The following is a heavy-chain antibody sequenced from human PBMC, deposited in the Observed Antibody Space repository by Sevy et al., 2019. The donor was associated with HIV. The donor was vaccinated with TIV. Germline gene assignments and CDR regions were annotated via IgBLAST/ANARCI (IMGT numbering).Heavy chain of an antibody. V-gene: IGHV3-23*01. D-gene: IGHD3-3*01. Sequence: LSLTCAASGFTFSSYAMSWVRQAPGKGLEWVSAISGSGGSTYYADSVKGRFTISRDNSKNTLYLQMNSLRAEDTAVYYCAKDLRFLEWFGAFDIWGQGTMVTVSS. J-gene: IGHJ3*02. CDR1: GFTFSSYA. CDR2: ISGSGGST. CDR3: AKDLRFLEWFGAFDI.